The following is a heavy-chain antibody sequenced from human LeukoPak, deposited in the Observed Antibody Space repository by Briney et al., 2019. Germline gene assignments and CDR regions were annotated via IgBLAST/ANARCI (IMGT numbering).Heavy chain of an antibody. V-gene: IGHV1-69*04. CDR1: GGTISSYA. Sequence: SVKVSCKASGGTISSYAISWVRQAPGQGHEWMGRIIPILGIANYAQKFQGRVTITADKSTSTAYMELSSLRSEDTAVYYCATLAAAGPYWYFDLWGRGTLVTVSS. D-gene: IGHD6-13*01. CDR3: ATLAAAGPYWYFDL. CDR2: IIPILGIA. J-gene: IGHJ2*01.